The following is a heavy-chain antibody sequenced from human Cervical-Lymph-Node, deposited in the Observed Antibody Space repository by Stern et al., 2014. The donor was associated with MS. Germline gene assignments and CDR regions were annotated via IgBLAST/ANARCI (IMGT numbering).Heavy chain of an antibody. V-gene: IGHV3-53*01. Sequence: EVQLVESGGGLIQPGGSLRLSCAAPGFTVSNNYMSWVRQAPGQGLEWVSLIYTDDSTYYAGSVKGRFTLSRASSKNNLVTHMNSLRAEDTAVYYCARAIFGVNTAAMAPDAFDTWGQGTMVTVSS. CDR1: GFTVSNNY. CDR3: ARAIFGVNTAAMAPDAFDT. CDR2: IYTDDST. D-gene: IGHD3-3*01. J-gene: IGHJ3*02.